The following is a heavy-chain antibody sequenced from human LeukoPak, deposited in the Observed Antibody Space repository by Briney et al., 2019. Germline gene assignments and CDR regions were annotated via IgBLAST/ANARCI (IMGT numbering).Heavy chain of an antibody. Sequence: ASVNVSCKASGYTFASYYMHWVRQAPGQGLEWMGIINPSGGSTSYAQKFQGRVTMTRDTSTSTVYMELSSLRSEDTAVYYCARGATIAAAGTFFGYWGQGTLVTVSS. CDR3: ARGATIAAAGTFFGY. CDR1: GYTFASYY. D-gene: IGHD6-13*01. V-gene: IGHV1-46*01. J-gene: IGHJ4*02. CDR2: INPSGGST.